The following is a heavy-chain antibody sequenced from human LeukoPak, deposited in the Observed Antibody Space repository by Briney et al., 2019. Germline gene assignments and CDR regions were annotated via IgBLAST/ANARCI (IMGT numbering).Heavy chain of an antibody. J-gene: IGHJ6*03. CDR3: ARDKYYMDV. CDR1: GFTFSSYS. Sequence: TGGSLRLSCAAPGFTFSSYSMNWVPRAPGKGLERVSYISTSSSTIYYADSEKGRFNISRDNAKNLLSLHTNNLSAEDTAVYYCARDKYYMDVWGKGTTVTVSS. V-gene: IGHV3-48*01. CDR2: ISTSSSTI.